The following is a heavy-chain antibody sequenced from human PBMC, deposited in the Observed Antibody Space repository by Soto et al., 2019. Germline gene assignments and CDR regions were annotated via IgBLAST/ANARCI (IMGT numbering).Heavy chain of an antibody. V-gene: IGHV3-73*01. CDR3: TRPLTAMVTPYGMDV. Sequence: GESLKISCAASGFTFSGSAMHWVRQASGKGLEWVGRIRSKANSYATAYAASVKGRFTISRDDSKNTAYLQMNSLKTEDTAVYYCTRPLTAMVTPYGMDVWGQGTTVTVSS. CDR1: GFTFSGSA. CDR2: IRSKANSYAT. D-gene: IGHD5-18*01. J-gene: IGHJ6*02.